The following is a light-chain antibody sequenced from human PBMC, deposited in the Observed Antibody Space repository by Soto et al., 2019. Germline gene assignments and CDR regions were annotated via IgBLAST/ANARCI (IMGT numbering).Light chain of an antibody. Sequence: EIVMTQSPATLSVSPGEGATLSCRASQSVGSKVAWYQQRPGQAPRLLIYDTSTRATGIAARFSGSGSGTEFTLTISSLQSEDFAVYSCQQYNNWPPVYTFGQGTKLEIK. CDR1: QSVGSK. V-gene: IGKV3D-15*01. CDR3: QQYNNWPPVYT. CDR2: DTS. J-gene: IGKJ2*01.